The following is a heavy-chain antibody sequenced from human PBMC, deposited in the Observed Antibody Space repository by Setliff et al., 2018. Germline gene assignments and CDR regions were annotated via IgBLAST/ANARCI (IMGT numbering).Heavy chain of an antibody. CDR1: GFTSSTYA. J-gene: IGHJ5*02. CDR3: ARDPNGDYVGAFDP. D-gene: IGHD4-17*01. V-gene: IGHV3-23*03. CDR2: IYNGDRNT. Sequence: PGGSLRLSCAASGFTSSTYAMSWVRQAPEKGLEWVSTIYNGDRNTYYADSVKGRFTISRDNSRNSLYLQMNSLRVEDTASYYCARDPNGDYVGAFDPWGQGILVTVSS.